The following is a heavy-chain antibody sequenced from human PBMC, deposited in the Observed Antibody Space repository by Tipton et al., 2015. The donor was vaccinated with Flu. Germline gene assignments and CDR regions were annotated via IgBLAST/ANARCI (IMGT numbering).Heavy chain of an antibody. CDR1: GFTFGDYA. J-gene: IGHJ4*02. D-gene: IGHD6-19*01. CDR3: AKVIPELVAGLDS. V-gene: IGHV3-23*01. CDR2: ITSSGAST. Sequence: SLRLSCAASGFTFGDYAMNWVRQAPGKGLEWISVITSSGASTDYTRSVKGRFTISRDNSKNTMYLQMNSLRADDTAVYCCAKVIPELVAGLDSWGQGTLFTVSS.